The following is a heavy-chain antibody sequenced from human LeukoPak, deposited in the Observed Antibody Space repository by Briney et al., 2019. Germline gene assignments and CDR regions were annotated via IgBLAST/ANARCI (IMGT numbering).Heavy chain of an antibody. D-gene: IGHD3-3*01. V-gene: IGHV4-30-4*08. J-gene: IGHJ4*02. CDR2: IYYSGST. Sequence: PSQTLSLTCTVSGGSISSGDYYWSWIRQPPGKGLEWIGYIYYSGSTYYNPSLKSRVTISVDTSKNQFSLKLSSVTAADTAVYYCARGDDFWSGYFDYWGQGTLVTVSS. CDR3: ARGDDFWSGYFDY. CDR1: GGSISSGDYY.